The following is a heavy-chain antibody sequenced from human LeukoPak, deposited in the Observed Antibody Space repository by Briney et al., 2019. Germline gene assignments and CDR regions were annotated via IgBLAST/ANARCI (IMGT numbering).Heavy chain of an antibody. CDR3: ARGDPRIMVRGVPLGAYFDY. CDR1: GYTFTSYY. D-gene: IGHD3-10*01. J-gene: IGHJ4*02. Sequence: GASVKVSCKASGYTFTSYYMHWVRQAPGQGLEWMGWINPNSGGTNYAQKFQCRVTMPRDTSISTAYMELSRLRSDDTAVYYCARGDPRIMVRGVPLGAYFDYWGQGTLVTVSS. V-gene: IGHV1-2*02. CDR2: INPNSGGT.